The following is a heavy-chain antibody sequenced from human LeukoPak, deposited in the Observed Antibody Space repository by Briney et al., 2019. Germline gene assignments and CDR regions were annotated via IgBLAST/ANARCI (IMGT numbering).Heavy chain of an antibody. Sequence: KSGGSLRLSCAASGFTFSNAWMSWVRQAPGKGLEWVGRIKSKTDGGTTDYAAPVKGRFTISRDDSKNTLYLQMNSLKTEDTAVYYCQAYYYDSSDYYFDYFDYWGQGTLVTVSS. V-gene: IGHV3-15*01. D-gene: IGHD3-22*01. CDR3: QAYYYDSSDYYFDYFDY. CDR2: IKSKTDGGTT. CDR1: GFTFSNAW. J-gene: IGHJ4*02.